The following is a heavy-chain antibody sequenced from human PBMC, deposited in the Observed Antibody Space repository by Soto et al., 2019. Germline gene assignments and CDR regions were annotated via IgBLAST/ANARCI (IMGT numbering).Heavy chain of an antibody. CDR2: INPSGGST. D-gene: IGHD3-10*01. V-gene: IGHV1-46*01. Sequence: ASVKVSCKASGYTFTSYYMHWVRQAPGQGLEWMGIINPSGGSTSYAQKFQGRVTMTRDTSTSTVYMELSSLRSEDTAVYYCARRVVRGVYRDYFDSWGQGTLVTVSS. CDR1: GYTFTSYY. J-gene: IGHJ4*02. CDR3: ARRVVRGVYRDYFDS.